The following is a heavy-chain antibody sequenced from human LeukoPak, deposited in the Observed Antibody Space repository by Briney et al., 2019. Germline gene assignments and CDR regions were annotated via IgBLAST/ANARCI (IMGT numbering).Heavy chain of an antibody. CDR1: GFTFSSYA. J-gene: IGHJ4*02. Sequence: GGSLRLSCAASGFTFSSYAMSWVRQAPGKGLEWVSAISGSGGSTYYADSVKDRFTISRDNSKNTLYLQMNSLRAEDTAVYYCAKDGSYSGSPYYFDYWGQGTLVTVSS. CDR3: AKDGSYSGSPYYFDY. CDR2: ISGSGGST. D-gene: IGHD1-26*01. V-gene: IGHV3-23*01.